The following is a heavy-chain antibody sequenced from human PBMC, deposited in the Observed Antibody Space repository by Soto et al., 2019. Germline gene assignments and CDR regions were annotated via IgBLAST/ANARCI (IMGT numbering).Heavy chain of an antibody. CDR3: ARGGGYCSSTSCRYYYYYYGMDV. CDR1: GYTFTSYY. J-gene: IGHJ6*02. Sequence: ASVNVSCKSSGYTFTSYYINWVRQATGQGLECMGWMNPNSGNTGYAQKFQGRVTMTRNTSISTAYMELSSLRSEDTAVYYCARGGGYCSSTSCRYYYYYYGMDVWGQGTTVTVSS. V-gene: IGHV1-8*01. CDR2: MNPNSGNT. D-gene: IGHD2-2*01.